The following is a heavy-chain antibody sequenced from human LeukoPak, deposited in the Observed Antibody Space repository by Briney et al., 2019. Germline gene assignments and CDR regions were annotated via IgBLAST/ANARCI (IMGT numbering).Heavy chain of an antibody. V-gene: IGHV3-23*01. CDR2: IRGNGDST. Sequence: GGSLRLSCAASGFTFSSNAMTWVGQAPGKGLEWVSTIRGNGDSTHYADSVKGRFTISRDNSKNTLYLQMNSLRGEDSAIYYCAKGQELDDGVIDSWGQGTLVTVSS. J-gene: IGHJ4*02. CDR3: AKGQELDDGVIDS. CDR1: GFTFSSNA. D-gene: IGHD1-1*01.